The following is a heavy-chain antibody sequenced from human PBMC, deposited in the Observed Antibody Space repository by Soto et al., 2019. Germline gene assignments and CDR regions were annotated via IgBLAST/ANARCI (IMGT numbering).Heavy chain of an antibody. Sequence: GGSLRLSCAASGFTFSSYSMNWVRQAPGKGLEWVSSISSSSSYIYYADSVKGRFTISRDNAKNSLYLQMNSLRAEDTAVYYCARDLLYCSRTSCYAFPFDYWGQGTLVTVSS. J-gene: IGHJ4*02. CDR2: ISSSSSYI. CDR3: ARDLLYCSRTSCYAFPFDY. D-gene: IGHD2-2*01. CDR1: GFTFSSYS. V-gene: IGHV3-21*01.